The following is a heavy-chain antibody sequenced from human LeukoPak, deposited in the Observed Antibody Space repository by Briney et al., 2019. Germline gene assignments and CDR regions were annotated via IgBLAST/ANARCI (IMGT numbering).Heavy chain of an antibody. J-gene: IGHJ4*02. V-gene: IGHV5-51*01. D-gene: IGHD6-19*01. CDR1: GYSFTSYW. Sequence: GESLKISCKGSGYSFTSYWIGWVRQMPGKGLEWMGIIYPGDSDTRYGPSFQGQVTISADRSITTAYLQWSSLKASDTAMYYCAIPGDSSGWYPFDYWGQGTLVTVSS. CDR2: IYPGDSDT. CDR3: AIPGDSSGWYPFDY.